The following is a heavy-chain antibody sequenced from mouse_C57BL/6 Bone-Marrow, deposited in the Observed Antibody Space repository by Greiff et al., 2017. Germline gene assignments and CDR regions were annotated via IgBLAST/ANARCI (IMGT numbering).Heavy chain of an antibody. Sequence: EVQLVESGGDLVKPGGSLKLSCAASGFTFSSYGMSWVRQTPDKRLEWVATFSSGGSYTYYPDSVKGRFTISRDNAKNTLYLQVSSLMSEDSAMYYCARSGWEFAYWGKGTLVTVSA. V-gene: IGHV5-6*01. CDR1: GFTFSSYG. J-gene: IGHJ3*01. CDR3: ARSGWEFAY. CDR2: FSSGGSYT. D-gene: IGHD4-1*01.